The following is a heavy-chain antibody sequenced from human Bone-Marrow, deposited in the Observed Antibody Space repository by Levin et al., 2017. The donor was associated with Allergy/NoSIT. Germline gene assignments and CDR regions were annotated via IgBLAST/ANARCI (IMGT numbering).Heavy chain of an antibody. D-gene: IGHD3-3*01. CDR2: INDDGSAT. J-gene: IGHJ4*02. CDR3: ARDHHVGD. Sequence: SCAASGFAFRADRMHWVRQVPGKGPVWVSRINDDGSATAYADYVQGRFTISRDNAKSTLYLQMSSLRLEDTAVYYCARDHHVGDWGQGALVTVSS. V-gene: IGHV3-74*01. CDR1: GFAFRADR.